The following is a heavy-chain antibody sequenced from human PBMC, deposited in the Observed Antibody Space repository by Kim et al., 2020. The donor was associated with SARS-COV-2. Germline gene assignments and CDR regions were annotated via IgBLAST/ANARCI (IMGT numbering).Heavy chain of an antibody. CDR2: ISYDGSNK. J-gene: IGHJ6*02. Sequence: GGSLRLSCAASGFTFSSYGMHWVRQARGKGLEWVAVISYDGSNKYYADSVKGRFTISRDNSKNTLYLQMNSLRAEDTAVYYCAKEIIAAAPAGGMDVWGQGTTVTVSS. CDR1: GFTFSSYG. V-gene: IGHV3-30*18. D-gene: IGHD6-13*01. CDR3: AKEIIAAAPAGGMDV.